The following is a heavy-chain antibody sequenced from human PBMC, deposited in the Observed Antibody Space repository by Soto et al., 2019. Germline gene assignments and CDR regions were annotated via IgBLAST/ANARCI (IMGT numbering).Heavy chain of an antibody. CDR3: ATLRFKSLVRTFWFFDA. D-gene: IGHD3-10*02. V-gene: IGHV3-23*01. CDR1: GFKFENYA. CDR2: IGGGDDKT. Sequence: EVQLLDSGGGLVQPGGSLRISCAVSGFKFENYALTWVRQAPGKGLEWFSSIGGGDDKTDYADSVGGRFTISRDTSKTTLFLQMSSLTVDDTAMDYCATLRFKSLVRTFWFFDACSRGTLVTVSS. J-gene: IGHJ2*01.